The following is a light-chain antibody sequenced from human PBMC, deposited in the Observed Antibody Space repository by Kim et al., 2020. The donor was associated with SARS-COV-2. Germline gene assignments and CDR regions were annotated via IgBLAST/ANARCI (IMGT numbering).Light chain of an antibody. CDR3: CSYIDTNTYV. CDR2: NVN. CDR1: SSDVGGYNS. Sequence: QSALTQPASVSGSPGQSVTISCTGTSSDVGGYNSVSWYQQHPGKVPKVIIYNVNKRPSGVSDRISGSKSGNTASLTISGLQSEDEADYYCCSYIDTNTYVFGSGTKVTVL. V-gene: IGLV2-14*03. J-gene: IGLJ1*01.